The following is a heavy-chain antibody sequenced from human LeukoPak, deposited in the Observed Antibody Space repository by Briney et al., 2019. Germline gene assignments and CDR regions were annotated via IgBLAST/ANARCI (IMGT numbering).Heavy chain of an antibody. CDR2: IKQDGGEK. V-gene: IGHV3-7*03. Sequence: GGSLRLSCVASGFTSSNYWLSWVRQAPGKGLEWVANIKQDGGEKYYVDSVKGRFTISRDNAKNSLYLQMSNLRAEDTAVYFCARGGGLDVWGQGATVTVSS. D-gene: IGHD3-16*01. CDR3: ARGGGLDV. CDR1: GFTSSNYW. J-gene: IGHJ6*02.